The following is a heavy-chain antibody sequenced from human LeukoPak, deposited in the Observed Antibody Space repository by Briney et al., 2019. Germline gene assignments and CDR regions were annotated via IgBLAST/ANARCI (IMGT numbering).Heavy chain of an antibody. CDR1: GGSISTGGYY. CDR2: IYYSGST. V-gene: IGHV4-31*03. CDR3: ARGITGTTMDFDY. Sequence: NPSQGLSLTCTVSGGSISTGGYYSSWIRLHPRNCLESLGYIYYSGSTYYNPSLKSRVTISVDTSKNQFSLKLSSVTDADTAVYYCARGITGTTMDFDYWGQGTLGTVSS. D-gene: IGHD1-7*01. J-gene: IGHJ4*02.